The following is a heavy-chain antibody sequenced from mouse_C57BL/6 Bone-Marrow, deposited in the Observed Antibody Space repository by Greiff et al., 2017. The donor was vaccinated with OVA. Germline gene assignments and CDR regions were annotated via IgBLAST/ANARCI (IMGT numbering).Heavy chain of an antibody. D-gene: IGHD2-2*01. CDR1: GYTFTDYY. CDR3: ARGVTPMDY. V-gene: IGHV1-76*01. CDR2: IYPGSGNT. Sequence: VQRVESGAELVRPGASVKLSCKASGYTFTDYYINWVKQRPGQGLEWIARIYPGSGNTYYNEKFKGKATLTAEKSSSTAYMQLSSLTSEDSAVYFCARGVTPMDYWGQGTSVTVSS. J-gene: IGHJ4*01.